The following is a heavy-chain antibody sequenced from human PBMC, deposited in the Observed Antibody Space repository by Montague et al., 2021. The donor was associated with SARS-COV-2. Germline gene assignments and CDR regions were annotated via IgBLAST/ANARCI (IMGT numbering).Heavy chain of an antibody. CDR2: FYYAGGT. D-gene: IGHD4-17*01. CDR3: ARLYGSSFDC. V-gene: IGHV4-39*01. J-gene: IGHJ4*02. Sequence: SETLSLTCTVSGGSVSRISSHWGWIRQPPGKGLEYIGSFYYAGGTQYNPSLKSPVTISVDTSYVQFSLKMNSVTAADTAVYCCARLYGSSFDCWGQGTLVTVSS. CDR1: GGSVSRISSH.